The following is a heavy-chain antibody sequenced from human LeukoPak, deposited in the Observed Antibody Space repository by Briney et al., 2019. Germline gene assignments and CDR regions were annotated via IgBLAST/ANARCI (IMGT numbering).Heavy chain of an antibody. CDR2: IYYSGST. CDR3: ARQLSSGIVVIPAAVDY. J-gene: IGHJ4*02. Sequence: PSETLSLTCAVSGGSISSSSYYWGWIRQPPGKGLEWIGSIYYSGSTYYNPSLKSRVTISVDTSKNQFSLKLSSVTAADTAVYYCARQLSSGIVVIPAAVDYWGQGTLVTVSS. D-gene: IGHD2-2*01. V-gene: IGHV4-39*01. CDR1: GGSISSSSYY.